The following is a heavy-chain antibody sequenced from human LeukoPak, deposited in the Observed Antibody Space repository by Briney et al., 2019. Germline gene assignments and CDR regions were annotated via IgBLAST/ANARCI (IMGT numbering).Heavy chain of an antibody. V-gene: IGHV1-2*02. CDR3: ARDPILVTGLAFDY. CDR2: INSNSGET. Sequence: APVKVSCKASGYTFTDYYIHWVRPAPGQGLEWMGWINSNSGETRLAQKFQGRVTMTRDTSISTAYMEFYSLRSDDTAVYLCARDPILVTGLAFDYWGPGTLVTVSS. CDR1: GYTFTDYY. D-gene: IGHD3-9*01. J-gene: IGHJ4*02.